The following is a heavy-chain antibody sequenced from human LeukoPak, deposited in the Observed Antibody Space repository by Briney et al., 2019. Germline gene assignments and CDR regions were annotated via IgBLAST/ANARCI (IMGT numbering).Heavy chain of an antibody. Sequence: ASVKVSCKASGGTFSSYAISWVRQAPGQGLEWMGGIIPIFGTANYAQKFQGRVTITADESTSTAYMELSSLRSEDTAGYYCARGAPETYYPVAYFDYWGQGTLVTVSS. J-gene: IGHJ4*02. D-gene: IGHD3-10*01. CDR2: IIPIFGTA. V-gene: IGHV1-69*13. CDR3: ARGAPETYYPVAYFDY. CDR1: GGTFSSYA.